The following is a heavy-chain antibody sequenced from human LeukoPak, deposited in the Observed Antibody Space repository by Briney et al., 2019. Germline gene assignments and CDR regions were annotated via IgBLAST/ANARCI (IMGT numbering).Heavy chain of an antibody. V-gene: IGHV4-34*01. CDR1: GGSFSGYY. Sequence: SETLSLTCAVYGGSFSGYYWSWIRQPPGKGLEWIGEINHSGSTNYNPSLKSRVTISVDTSKNQFSLKLSSVTAADTAVYYCARGKDDSSGYYRFDPWGQRTLVTVSS. D-gene: IGHD3-22*01. J-gene: IGHJ5*02. CDR2: INHSGST. CDR3: ARGKDDSSGYYRFDP.